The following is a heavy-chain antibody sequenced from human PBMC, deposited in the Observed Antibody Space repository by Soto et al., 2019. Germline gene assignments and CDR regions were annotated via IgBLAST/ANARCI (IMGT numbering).Heavy chain of an antibody. CDR2: INAGNGNT. J-gene: IGHJ4*02. D-gene: IGHD3-10*01. CDR3: ASPGKNFGEQPPPWSCFDY. CDR1: GYTFTSYA. Sequence: QVQLVQSGAEVKKPGASVKVSCKASGYTFTSYAMHWVRQAPGQRLEWMGWINAGNGNTKYSQKFQGRVTITRDTSASTDNMELSSQRYEDTAMYYCASPGKNFGEQPPPWSCFDYWGQGTLVTVSS. V-gene: IGHV1-3*01.